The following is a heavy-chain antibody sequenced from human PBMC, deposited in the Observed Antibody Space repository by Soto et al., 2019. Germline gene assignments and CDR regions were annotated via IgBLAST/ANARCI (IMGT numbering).Heavy chain of an antibody. CDR2: IYSGGST. J-gene: IGHJ6*03. D-gene: IGHD6-6*01. Sequence: GGSLRLSCAASGFTVSSNYMSWVRQAPGKGLEWVSVIYSGGSTYYADSVKGRFTISRDNSKNTLYLQMNSLRAEDTAVYYCARDRRGYSSSSRSTLTYYYYMDVWGKGTTVTVSS. CDR1: GFTVSSNY. CDR3: ARDRRGYSSSSRSTLTYYYYMDV. V-gene: IGHV3-66*01.